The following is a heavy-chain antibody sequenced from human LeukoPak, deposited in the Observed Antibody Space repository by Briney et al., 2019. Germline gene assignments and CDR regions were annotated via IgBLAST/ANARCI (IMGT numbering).Heavy chain of an antibody. Sequence: GVSLRLSCAASRFTLSNYWMSWVRQAPGKGLEWVANIKQDGSETYYVDSVKGRFTISRDNAKNSLSLQMNSLRAEDTAVYYCARQRGSGCLDYWGQGTLVTVSS. CDR2: IKQDGSET. D-gene: IGHD6-19*01. CDR3: ARQRGSGCLDY. J-gene: IGHJ4*02. CDR1: RFTLSNYW. V-gene: IGHV3-7*01.